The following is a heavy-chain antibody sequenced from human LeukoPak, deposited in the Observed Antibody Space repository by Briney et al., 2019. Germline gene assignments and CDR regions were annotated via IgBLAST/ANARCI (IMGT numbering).Heavy chain of an antibody. J-gene: IGHJ4*02. CDR1: GGSISGYY. CDR3: ASPGYSYGHGFGY. V-gene: IGHV4-59*01. Sequence: SETLSLTCTVSGGSISGYYWSWIRQPPGKGLEWIGYIYYSGSTNYNPSLKSRVTMSVDTSKNQFSLKLSSVTAADTAVYYCASPGYSYGHGFGYWGQGTLVTVSS. D-gene: IGHD5-18*01. CDR2: IYYSGST.